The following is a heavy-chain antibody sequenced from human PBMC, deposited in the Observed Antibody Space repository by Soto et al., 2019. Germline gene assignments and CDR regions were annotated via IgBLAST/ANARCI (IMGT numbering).Heavy chain of an antibody. V-gene: IGHV3-30-3*01. CDR2: ISYDGSNK. D-gene: IGHD6-6*01. CDR1: GFTFSSYA. Sequence: QVQLVESGGGVVQPGRSLRLSCAASGFTFSSYAMHWVHQAPGKGLEWVAVISYDGSNKYYADSVKGRFTISRDNSKNTLYLQMNSLRAEDTAVYYCARVIAARPRGYYYYGMDVWGQGTTVTVSS. J-gene: IGHJ6*02. CDR3: ARVIAARPRGYYYYGMDV.